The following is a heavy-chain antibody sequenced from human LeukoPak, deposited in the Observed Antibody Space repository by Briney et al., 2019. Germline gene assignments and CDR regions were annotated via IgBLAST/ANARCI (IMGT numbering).Heavy chain of an antibody. Sequence: ASVKVSCKASGFTFTSSAMQWMRQARGQRLEWIGWIVVGSGNTNYAQKFQERVTITRDMSTSTAYMELSSLRSEDTAVYYCAAPKRIVGAVGDAFDIWRQGTMVTVSS. V-gene: IGHV1-58*02. J-gene: IGHJ3*02. CDR3: AAPKRIVGAVGDAFDI. CDR2: IVVGSGNT. D-gene: IGHD1-26*01. CDR1: GFTFTSSA.